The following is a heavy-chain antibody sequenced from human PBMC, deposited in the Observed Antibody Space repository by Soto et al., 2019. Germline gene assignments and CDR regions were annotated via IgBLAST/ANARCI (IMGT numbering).Heavy chain of an antibody. CDR3: ARSSAAGYYYYGMDV. Sequence: QVQLVQSGAEVKKPGASVKVSCKASGYTFTGYYMHWVRQAPGQGLEWMGWINPNSGGTNYAQKFQGWVTMTKNTSISTAYMELSRLRSDDKAVYYCARSSAAGYYYYGMDVWGQGTTVTVSS. CDR2: INPNSGGT. V-gene: IGHV1-2*04. D-gene: IGHD6-13*01. CDR1: GYTFTGYY. J-gene: IGHJ6*02.